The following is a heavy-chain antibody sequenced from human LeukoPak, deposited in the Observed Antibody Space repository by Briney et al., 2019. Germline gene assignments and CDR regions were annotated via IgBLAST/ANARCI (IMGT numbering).Heavy chain of an antibody. D-gene: IGHD1-14*01. CDR2: KKQDGSEK. J-gene: IGHJ3*02. Sequence: GGSLRLSCAASGFTFSNYGMSWVRQAPGKGLEWVANKKQDGSEKDYVDSVKGRFAISRDNAKNSLYLQMSSLRAEDTAVYYCARNQYLPFDVFDMWGQGTMVTVSS. CDR3: ARNQYLPFDVFDM. V-gene: IGHV3-7*03. CDR1: GFTFSNYG.